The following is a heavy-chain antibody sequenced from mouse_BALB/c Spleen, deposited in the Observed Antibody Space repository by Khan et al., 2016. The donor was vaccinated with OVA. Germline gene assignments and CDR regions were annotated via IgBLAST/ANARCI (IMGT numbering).Heavy chain of an antibody. V-gene: IGHV1-7*01. CDR2: INPSTGYT. Sequence: VQLQESGADLAKPGASVKLSCTASGYTFINYWILWVNQTPGQGLEWIGYINPSTGYTEYNQNFKDKATFTADKSSSTAYMQLSSLTSEDSAVYYCARRGLRWDFDYWGQGTTVTVSS. CDR3: ARRGLRWDFDY. D-gene: IGHD1-1*01. J-gene: IGHJ2*01. CDR1: GYTFINYW.